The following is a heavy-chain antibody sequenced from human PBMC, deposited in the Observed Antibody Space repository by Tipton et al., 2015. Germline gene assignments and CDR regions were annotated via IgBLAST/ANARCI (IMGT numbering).Heavy chain of an antibody. Sequence: GLVKPSGTLSLTCVVSGDSISNSNWWSWVRQPPGKGLEWIGEMHHRGSTNFNPSLKSRVTLSVDKSKNQFSLKLNSVTAADTAVYYCTREGFEDSSGFRYWGQGTLVTVSS. CDR3: TREGFEDSSGFRY. V-gene: IGHV4-4*02. CDR1: GDSISNSNW. CDR2: MHHRGST. D-gene: IGHD3-22*01. J-gene: IGHJ4*02.